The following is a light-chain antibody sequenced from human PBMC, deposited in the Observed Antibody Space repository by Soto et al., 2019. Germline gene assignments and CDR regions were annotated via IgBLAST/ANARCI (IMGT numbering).Light chain of an antibody. V-gene: IGKV1-5*03. Sequence: DFPMTQSPSTLSASLGDRVTITCRASQNINSWLAWFQQKPGKARKLLIYKASSLESGVPSRFSGSGSGTEFTLTISSLQPDDFATYYCQQYYGPWTFGQGTKVEIK. CDR1: QNINSW. J-gene: IGKJ1*01. CDR3: QQYYGPWT. CDR2: KAS.